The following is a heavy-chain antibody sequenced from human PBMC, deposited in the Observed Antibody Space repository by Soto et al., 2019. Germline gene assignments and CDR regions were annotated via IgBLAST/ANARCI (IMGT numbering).Heavy chain of an antibody. V-gene: IGHV4-31*02. J-gene: IGHJ4*02. CDR3: ASTYSGYLDK. CDR1: GDSMSSTAYY. CDR2: IYHSGDT. D-gene: IGHD3-22*01. Sequence: PSETLSLTXSVSGDSMSSTAYYWSWIRQHPGKGLEWIAYIYHSGDTHYNPSLRSRITISVDTSKNQFSLKLTSVTDADTAVYYCASTYSGYLDKWGQGTPVTVSS.